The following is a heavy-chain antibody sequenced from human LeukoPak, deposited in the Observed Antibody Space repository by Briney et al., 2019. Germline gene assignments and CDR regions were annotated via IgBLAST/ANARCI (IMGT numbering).Heavy chain of an antibody. CDR3: ARDRSTQLYGPLDY. D-gene: IGHD6-6*01. V-gene: IGHV3-30-3*01. CDR1: GFTFSSYA. CDR2: ISYDGSNK. Sequence: GRSLRLSCAASGFTFSSYAMHWVRQAPGKGLEWVAVISYDGSNKYYADSVKGRFTISRDKSKNTLYLQTNSLRAEDTAVYYCARDRSTQLYGPLDYWGQGTLVTVSS. J-gene: IGHJ4*02.